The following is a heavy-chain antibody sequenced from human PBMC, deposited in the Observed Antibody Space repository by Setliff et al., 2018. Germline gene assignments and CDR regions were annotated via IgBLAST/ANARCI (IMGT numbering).Heavy chain of an antibody. D-gene: IGHD5-18*01. CDR1: GYTFTSYG. CDR2: ISAYNGNI. V-gene: IGHV1-18*01. J-gene: IGHJ6*03. CDR3: AREGVDTRSSTDYRYYMDL. Sequence: ASVKVSCKASGYTFTSYGVSWVRQAPGQGLEWMGWISAYNGNINYAQKFQGRVTMTTDTYTSTANMELRSLRFEDTAVYYCAREGVDTRSSTDYRYYMDLWGKGTTVTVSS.